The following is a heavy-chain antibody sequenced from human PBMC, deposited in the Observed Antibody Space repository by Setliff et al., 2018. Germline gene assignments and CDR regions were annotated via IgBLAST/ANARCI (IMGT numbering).Heavy chain of an antibody. D-gene: IGHD3-3*01. J-gene: IGHJ4*02. CDR3: ASSRDYNFWSGYYSPLGY. Sequence: GASVKVSCKASGGTFSSYAISWVRQAPGQGLEWMGGIIPIFGTANYAQKFQGRVTITADESTSTAYMELSSLRSEDTAVYYCASSRDYNFWSGYYSPLGYWGQGTLVTVSS. CDR2: IIPIFGTA. V-gene: IGHV1-69*13. CDR1: GGTFSSYA.